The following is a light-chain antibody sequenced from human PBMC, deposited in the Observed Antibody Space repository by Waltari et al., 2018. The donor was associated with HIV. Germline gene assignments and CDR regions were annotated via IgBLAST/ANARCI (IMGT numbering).Light chain of an antibody. V-gene: IGLV1-44*01. CDR1: SSKIGSNT. CDR2: SNN. J-gene: IGLJ3*02. Sequence: QSVLTQPPSASGTPGHRVTISCSGSSSKIGSNTVNWYQQLPGTAPKPLIYSNNQRPSGVPDRFSGSKSGTSASLAISGLQSEDEADYYCAAWHDSLNGSWVFGGGTKLTVL. CDR3: AAWHDSLNGSWV.